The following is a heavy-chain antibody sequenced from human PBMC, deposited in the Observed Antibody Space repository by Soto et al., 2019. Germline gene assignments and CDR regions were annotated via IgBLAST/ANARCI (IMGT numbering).Heavy chain of an antibody. J-gene: IGHJ4*02. CDR1: GFTFDDYA. CDR3: ATKAGYSSGWYDY. D-gene: IGHD6-19*01. Sequence: GGSLRLSCAASGFTFDDYAMHWVRQAPGKGLEWVSGISWNSGSIGYADSVKGRFTISRDNAKNSLYLQMNSLRAEDTALYYCATKAGYSSGWYDYWGQGTLVTVS. CDR2: ISWNSGSI. V-gene: IGHV3-9*01.